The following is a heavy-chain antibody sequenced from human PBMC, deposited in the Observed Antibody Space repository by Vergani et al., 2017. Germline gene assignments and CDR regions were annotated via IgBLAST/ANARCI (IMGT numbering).Heavy chain of an antibody. CDR1: GGSVSSGSYY. CDR2: IYYSGST. J-gene: IGHJ4*02. D-gene: IGHD5-18*01. CDR3: ARQWIQEXIDY. Sequence: QVQLQESGPGLVKPSETLSLTCTVSGGSVSSGSYYWSWIRQPPGKGLEWIGYIYYSGSTNYNPSLKSRVTISVDTSKNQFSLKLSSVTAADTAVYYCARQWIQEXIDYWGQGTLVTVSS. V-gene: IGHV4-61*01.